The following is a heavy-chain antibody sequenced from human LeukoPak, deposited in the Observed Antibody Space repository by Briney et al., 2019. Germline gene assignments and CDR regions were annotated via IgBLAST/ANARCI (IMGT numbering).Heavy chain of an antibody. V-gene: IGHV1-46*01. CDR1: GYTFTSYY. CDR2: INPSGGST. J-gene: IGHJ5*02. CDR3: ARGARGSSAYRTDSGNWFDP. D-gene: IGHD2-21*01. Sequence: ASVKVSRKASGYTFTSYYMHWVRRAPGEGLEWMGIINPSGGSTSYAQKFQGRVTMTRDMSTSTVYMELSSLRSEDTAVYYCARGARGSSAYRTDSGNWFDPWGQGTLVTVSS.